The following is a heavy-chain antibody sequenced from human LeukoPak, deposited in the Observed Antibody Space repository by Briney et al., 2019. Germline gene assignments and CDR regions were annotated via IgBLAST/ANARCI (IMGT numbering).Heavy chain of an antibody. CDR3: ALSSRGYSSYDGGYYFDY. Sequence: ASVKVSCKASGGTFSSYAISWVRQAPGQGLEWMGGIIPIFGTANYAQKFQGRVTITADKSTSTAYMELSSLRSEDTAVYYCALSSRGYSSYDGGYYFDYWGQGTLVTVSS. D-gene: IGHD5-12*01. CDR2: IIPIFGTA. V-gene: IGHV1-69*06. CDR1: GGTFSSYA. J-gene: IGHJ4*02.